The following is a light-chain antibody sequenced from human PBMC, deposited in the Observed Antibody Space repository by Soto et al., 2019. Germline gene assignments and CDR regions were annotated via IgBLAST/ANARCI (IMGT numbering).Light chain of an antibody. V-gene: IGKV3-20*01. CDR3: QQYGGSPLYT. CDR1: HSISSNY. J-gene: IGKJ2*01. Sequence: EIVFTQSPATLSLSPGEGATLSCRASHSISSNYLAWYQQRPGQAPRLLISGASARAPGIPDRFTGSGSETDFTLTISRLEPEDFALYYCQQYGGSPLYTFGQGTKVDIK. CDR2: GAS.